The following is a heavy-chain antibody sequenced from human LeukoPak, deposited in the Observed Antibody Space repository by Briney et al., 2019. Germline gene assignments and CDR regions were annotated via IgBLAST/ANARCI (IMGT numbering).Heavy chain of an antibody. Sequence: SETLSLTCTVSNDSIKDYYWNWIRQPPGKGLEWIGFISNSGSTNYNPSLKSRVTISVDTSKNQFSLKLSSVTAADTAVYYCARGLTIFGVVSRNYWGQGTLVTVSS. CDR1: NDSIKDYY. D-gene: IGHD3-3*01. CDR3: ARGLTIFGVVSRNY. V-gene: IGHV4-59*12. CDR2: ISNSGST. J-gene: IGHJ4*02.